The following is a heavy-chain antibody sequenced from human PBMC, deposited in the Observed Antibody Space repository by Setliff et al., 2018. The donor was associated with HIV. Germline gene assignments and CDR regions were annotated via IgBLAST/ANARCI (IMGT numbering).Heavy chain of an antibody. V-gene: IGHV1-69*13. CDR2: IIHIFNTA. CDR1: GGTFSLYA. J-gene: IGHJ5*02. D-gene: IGHD5-12*01. CDR3: ARDQATGYEKVWFSWIDP. Sequence: GASVKVSCKASGGTFSLYAINWVRQAPGQELEWMGGIIHIFNTANYAQKFQGRVTITADGSTSTAYKELSSLRFEDTATYYCARDQATGYEKVWFSWIDPWGQGTLVTVSS.